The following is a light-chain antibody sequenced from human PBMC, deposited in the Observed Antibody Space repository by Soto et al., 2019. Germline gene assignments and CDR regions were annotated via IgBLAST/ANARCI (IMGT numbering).Light chain of an antibody. J-gene: IGKJ1*01. V-gene: IGKV3-20*01. CDR2: AST. Sequence: EIVVTQSPVTLSLSPRERATLSCRARQRVSSNYLAWYQLKPGQSPRVLIYASTSMATGIPDRFSGSGSGTDFTLTISRLEPEDFAAYYCQQYDSSRRTFGQGTKVDIK. CDR1: QRVSSNY. CDR3: QQYDSSRRT.